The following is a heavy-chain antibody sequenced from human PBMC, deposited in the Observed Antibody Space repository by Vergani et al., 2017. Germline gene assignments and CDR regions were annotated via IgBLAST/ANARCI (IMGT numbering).Heavy chain of an antibody. CDR2: VHRNGNT. CDR3: ARQNPYWSAHVDF. Sequence: QVDLQESGPGLVKSSETLSLNCAVSGDSVGSGYYWGWLRQPPGRGLEWIGCVHRNGNTYYTSSLRSRATISRDTSKNQFSLRLTAVTAADTAVYYCARQNPYWSAHVDFLGRGVLVTVSA. CDR1: GDSVGSGYY. V-gene: IGHV4-38-2*01. D-gene: IGHD2-15*01. J-gene: IGHJ4*02.